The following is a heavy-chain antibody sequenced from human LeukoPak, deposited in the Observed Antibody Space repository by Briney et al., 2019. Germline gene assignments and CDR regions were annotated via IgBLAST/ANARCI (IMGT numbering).Heavy chain of an antibody. Sequence: SGPTLVNPTQTLTLTCTFSGFSLSTSGVGVGWIRQPPGKALEWLALIYWDDDKRYSPSLKSRLTITEDTSKNQVVLTMTNMDPEDTATYYCAHSPPYYDILTGYLEGHYFDYWGQGTLVTVSS. D-gene: IGHD3-9*01. V-gene: IGHV2-5*02. J-gene: IGHJ4*02. CDR2: IYWDDDK. CDR3: AHSPPYYDILTGYLEGHYFDY. CDR1: GFSLSTSGVG.